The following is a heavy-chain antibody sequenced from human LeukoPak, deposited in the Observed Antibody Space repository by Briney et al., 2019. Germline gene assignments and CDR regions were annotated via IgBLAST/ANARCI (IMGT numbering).Heavy chain of an antibody. CDR1: GFTFRSYG. V-gene: IGHV3-30*02. Sequence: GGSLRLSCAASGFTFRSYGMHWVRQAPGKGLEWVSFIQYDGSYKYYADSVKGRFTISRDNAKNTPNLQMNSLRAEDTAVYYCERDLGQYYDTSDNWFDPWGQGTLVTVSS. D-gene: IGHD3-22*01. J-gene: IGHJ5*02. CDR3: ERDLGQYYDTSDNWFDP. CDR2: IQYDGSYK.